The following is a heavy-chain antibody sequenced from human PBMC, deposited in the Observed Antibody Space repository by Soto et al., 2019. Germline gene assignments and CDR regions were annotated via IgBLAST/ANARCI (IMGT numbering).Heavy chain of an antibody. CDR3: ARTLPNSQHFDS. V-gene: IGHV4-30-2*01. CDR1: GGSISSGGYS. D-gene: IGHD5-18*01. Sequence: SETLSLTCAVSGGSISSGGYSWSWIRQPPGKGLEWIGYIYHSGSTYYNPSLKSRVTISVDRSKNQFSLKLSSVTAADTAVYYCARTLPNSQHFDSWSQGTLVTVSS. J-gene: IGHJ4*02. CDR2: IYHSGST.